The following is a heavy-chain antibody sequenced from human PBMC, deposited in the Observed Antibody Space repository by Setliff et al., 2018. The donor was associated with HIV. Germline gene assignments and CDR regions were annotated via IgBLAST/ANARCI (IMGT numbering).Heavy chain of an antibody. CDR2: IIPIFGTT. CDR1: GGTFSTHS. D-gene: IGHD2-21*02. J-gene: IGHJ3*01. V-gene: IGHV1-69*13. CDR3: ARESGICGGDCHCAFDV. Sequence: SVKVSCKASGGTFSTHSISWVRQAPGQGPEWMGGIIPIFGTTNYARKFQGRVTITADDSTSTAYMDLNNLRSEDTAVYYCARESGICGGDCHCAFDVWGHGTRVTVSS.